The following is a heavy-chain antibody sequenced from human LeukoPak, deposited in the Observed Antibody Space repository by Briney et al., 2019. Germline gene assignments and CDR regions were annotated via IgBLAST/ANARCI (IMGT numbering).Heavy chain of an antibody. CDR3: ARDPRTVKYTSGSYFDY. V-gene: IGHV3-74*01. CDR2: INSDGSNT. D-gene: IGHD6-19*01. J-gene: IGHJ4*01. Sequence: QPGGSLRLSCAASGFTFSSYWMHWVRQVPGKGLVWVSRINSDGSNTRYADSVKGRFTISRDNSKNTLYLHMNSLRTEDTAVYYCARDPRTVKYTSGSYFDYWGHGTLVTVSS. CDR1: GFTFSSYW.